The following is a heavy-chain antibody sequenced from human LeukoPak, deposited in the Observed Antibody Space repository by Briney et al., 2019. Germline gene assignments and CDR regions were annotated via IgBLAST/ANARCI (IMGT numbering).Heavy chain of an antibody. D-gene: IGHD2-2*01. CDR3: ARGDAPSVYYYYYYMDV. CDR2: IYYSGST. Sequence: SETLSLTCAVSGGSISSYYWSWIRQPPGKGLEWIGYIYYSGSTNYNPSLKSRVTISVDTSKNQFSLKLSSVTAADTAVYYCARGDAPSVYYYYYYMDVWGKGTTVTVSS. V-gene: IGHV4-59*01. J-gene: IGHJ6*03. CDR1: GGSISSYY.